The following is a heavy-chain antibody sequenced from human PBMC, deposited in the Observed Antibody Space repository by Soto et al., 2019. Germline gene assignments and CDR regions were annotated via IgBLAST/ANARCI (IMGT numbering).Heavy chain of an antibody. CDR1: VHSYYSGVYY. Sequence: SETLSLTCTVSVHSYYSGVYYSGWNRQHPGKGAEWFENNHDSGSTYYNPSLKSRVTISVDTYKNQFSLKLSSVTAADTAVYYCARVASSSWYFLDYWGQGTLVTVSS. V-gene: IGHV4-31*03. D-gene: IGHD6-13*01. CDR3: ARVASSSWYFLDY. J-gene: IGHJ4*02. CDR2: NHDSGST.